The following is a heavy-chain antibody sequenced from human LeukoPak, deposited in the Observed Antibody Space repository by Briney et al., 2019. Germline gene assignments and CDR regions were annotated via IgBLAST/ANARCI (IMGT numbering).Heavy chain of an antibody. D-gene: IGHD1-14*01. CDR1: GFTFGGYG. J-gene: IGHJ4*02. Sequence: GRSLRLSCAGSGFTFGGYGMHWFRQTPGKGLEWVADAYDGSRAFYADSVKGRFTISRDNSKNTMSVQMDDLRAEDTAVYYCTRYNNDHFDYWGQGTLVTVSS. V-gene: IGHV3-33*01. CDR3: TRYNNDHFDY. CDR2: AYDGSRA.